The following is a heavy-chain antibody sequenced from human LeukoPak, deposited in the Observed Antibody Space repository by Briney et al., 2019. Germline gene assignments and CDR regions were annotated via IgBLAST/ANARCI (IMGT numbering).Heavy chain of an antibody. Sequence: GSLRLSCAASGFSVNTNYMNWVRQAPGRGLEWVSVIHSGGRTDYADSVKDRFTISRDNSKNTVYLQMNSLRAEDTAVYYCARGYYWDKSGYYRHFDFWGQGTLVTVSS. CDR1: GFSVNTNY. V-gene: IGHV3-66*01. D-gene: IGHD3-22*01. J-gene: IGHJ4*02. CDR2: IHSGGRT. CDR3: ARGYYWDKSGYYRHFDF.